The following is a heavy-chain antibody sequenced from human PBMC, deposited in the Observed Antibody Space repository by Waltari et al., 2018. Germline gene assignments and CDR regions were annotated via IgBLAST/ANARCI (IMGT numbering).Heavy chain of an antibody. D-gene: IGHD5-18*01. Sequence: QVQLQESGPGLVKPSETLSLPCTVSGGSISSYYWSWIRQPAGKGLEWIGRIYTSGSTNYNPSLTSRVTMSVDTSTNQFSLKLSSVTAADTAVYYCARLVSYGSYYFDYWGQGTLVTVSS. J-gene: IGHJ4*02. V-gene: IGHV4-4*07. CDR1: GGSISSYY. CDR3: ARLVSYGSYYFDY. CDR2: IYTSGST.